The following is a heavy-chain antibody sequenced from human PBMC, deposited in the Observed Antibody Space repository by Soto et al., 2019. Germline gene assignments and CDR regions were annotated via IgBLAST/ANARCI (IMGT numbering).Heavy chain of an antibody. CDR3: ARAAVVYWFDL. J-gene: IGHJ5*02. Sequence: PSETLSLTCTVSGGSISSYYWSWIRQPPGKGLEWIGYIYYSGSTNYNPSLKSRVTISVDTSKNQFSLKLSSVTAADTAVYYCARAAVVYWFDLWGQGTLVTVSS. D-gene: IGHD2-15*01. V-gene: IGHV4-59*01. CDR1: GGSISSYY. CDR2: IYYSGST.